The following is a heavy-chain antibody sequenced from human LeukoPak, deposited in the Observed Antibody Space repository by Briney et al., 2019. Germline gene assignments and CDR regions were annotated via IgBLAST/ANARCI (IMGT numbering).Heavy chain of an antibody. J-gene: IGHJ4*02. CDR2: IRSKAYGGTT. D-gene: IGHD3-3*01. Sequence: PGGSLRLSCTASGFTFGDYAMSWVRQAPGKGLEWVGFIRSKAYGGTTEYAASVKGRFTISRDDSKSIAYLQMNSLKTEDTAVYYCTRPGITIFGVVIIPGDYFDYWGQGTLVTVSS. CDR1: GFTFGDYA. CDR3: TRPGITIFGVVIIPGDYFDY. V-gene: IGHV3-49*04.